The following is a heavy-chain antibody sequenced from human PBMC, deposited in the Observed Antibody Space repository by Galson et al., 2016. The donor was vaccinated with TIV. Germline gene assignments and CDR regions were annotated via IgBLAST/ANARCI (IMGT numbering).Heavy chain of an antibody. V-gene: IGHV1-8*01. CDR3: ARGHYYDSSGYSFDF. CDR1: GYTFTSFG. J-gene: IGHJ4*02. CDR2: MSPSNGNT. D-gene: IGHD3-22*01. Sequence: SVKVSCKASGYTFTSFGISWIRQAPGQGLEWMGWMSPSNGNTGYAQKFRGRITMTRHPSTTTVYMELSGLTPEDTAVYYCARGHYYDSSGYSFDFWGQGTLVTVSS.